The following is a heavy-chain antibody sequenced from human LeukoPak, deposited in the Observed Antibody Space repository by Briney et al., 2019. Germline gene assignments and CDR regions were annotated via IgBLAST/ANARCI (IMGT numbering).Heavy chain of an antibody. CDR2: XWXXXXNR. CDR1: GFTFSSYG. Sequence: GGSLRLSCAASGFTFSSYGMHXXXXXPGXXXXXXXXXWXXXXNRYYXXXVTGXXXXXRXXYKNTPYLQMNSLRAEDTAVYYCARETYSSGPRSFDYWGQGTLVTVSS. D-gene: IGHD6-19*01. V-gene: IGHV3-33*01. J-gene: IGHJ4*02. CDR3: ARETYSSGPRSFDY.